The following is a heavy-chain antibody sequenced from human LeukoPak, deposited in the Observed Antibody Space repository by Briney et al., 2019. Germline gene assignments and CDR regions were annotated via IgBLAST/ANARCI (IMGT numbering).Heavy chain of an antibody. CDR2: ISNDGSNK. CDR1: GFTFSSYA. CDR3: ARADSRNWFDP. Sequence: GGSLRLSCAASGFTFSSYAMHWVRQAPGKGLEWVAVISNDGSNKYYADSVKGRFTISRDNSKNTLYLQMNSLRAEDTAVYYCARADSRNWFDPWGQGTLVTVSS. V-gene: IGHV3-30*01. J-gene: IGHJ5*02.